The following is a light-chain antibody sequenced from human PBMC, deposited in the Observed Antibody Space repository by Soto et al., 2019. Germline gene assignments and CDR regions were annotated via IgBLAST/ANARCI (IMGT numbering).Light chain of an antibody. J-gene: IGLJ3*02. Sequence: QPVLTQSPSASASLGASVNLTCTLSSGHSSYAIAWHQQQPEKGPRYLMKLNSDGSHTKGDGIPDRFSGSSSGAERYLTISSLQSEDEADYYCQTWGTGFRVFGGGTKLTVL. CDR2: LNSDGSH. CDR1: SGHSSYA. CDR3: QTWGTGFRV. V-gene: IGLV4-69*01.